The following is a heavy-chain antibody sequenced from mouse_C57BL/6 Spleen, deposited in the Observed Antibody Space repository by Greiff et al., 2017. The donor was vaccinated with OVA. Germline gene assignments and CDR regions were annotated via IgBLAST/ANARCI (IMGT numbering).Heavy chain of an antibody. V-gene: IGHV1-82*01. J-gene: IGHJ3*01. CDR1: GYAFSSSW. Sequence: QVQLKQSGPELVKPGASVKISCKASGYAFSSSWMNWVKQRPGKGLEWIGRIYPGDGDTNYNGKFKGKATLTADKSSSTAYMQLSSLTSEDSAVYFCAREWGNSNYVLAWFAYWGQGTLVTVSA. CDR2: IYPGDGDT. D-gene: IGHD2-5*01. CDR3: AREWGNSNYVLAWFAY.